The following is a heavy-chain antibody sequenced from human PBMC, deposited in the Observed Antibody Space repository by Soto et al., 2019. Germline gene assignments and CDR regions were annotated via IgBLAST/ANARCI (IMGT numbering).Heavy chain of an antibody. D-gene: IGHD2-2*01. V-gene: IGHV1-69*01. CDR2: IIPISGTA. CDR3: ARAQGSSTSLEIYYYYYYGMDV. Sequence: QVQLVQSGAEVKKPGSSVKVSCKASGGTFSSYAISWVRQAPGQGLEWMGGIIPISGTANYAQKFQGRVTITADESTSTAYMELSSRRSEDTAVYDWARAQGSSTSLEIYYYYYYGMDVWGQGTTVTVSS. J-gene: IGHJ6*02. CDR1: GGTFSSYA.